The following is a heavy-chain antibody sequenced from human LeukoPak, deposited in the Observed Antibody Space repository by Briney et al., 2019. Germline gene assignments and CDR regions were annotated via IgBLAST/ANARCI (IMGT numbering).Heavy chain of an antibody. Sequence: GGSLRLSCAASGFTFGSSVMNWVRQAPGKGLEWVPSISSSSSYIYYADSVKGRFTISRDNAKNSLYLQMNSLRAEDTAVYYCARYLITFGGVIVDYFDYWGQGTLVTVSS. V-gene: IGHV3-21*01. D-gene: IGHD3-16*02. CDR1: GFTFGSSV. CDR3: ARYLITFGGVIVDYFDY. J-gene: IGHJ4*02. CDR2: ISSSSSYI.